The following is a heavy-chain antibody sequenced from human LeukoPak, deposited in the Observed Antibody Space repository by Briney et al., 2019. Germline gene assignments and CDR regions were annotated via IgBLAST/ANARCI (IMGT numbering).Heavy chain of an antibody. Sequence: GGSLRLSCAASGFTFSSYAMSWVRQAPGKGLEWVSAISGSGGSTYYADSVKGRFTISRDNSKNTLYLQMNSLRGEDTAVYYCAKNYRPWEPHGYYCYMDVWGKGTTVTVSS. CDR3: AKNYRPWEPHGYYCYMDV. V-gene: IGHV3-23*01. J-gene: IGHJ6*03. CDR2: ISGSGGST. CDR1: GFTFSSYA. D-gene: IGHD1-26*01.